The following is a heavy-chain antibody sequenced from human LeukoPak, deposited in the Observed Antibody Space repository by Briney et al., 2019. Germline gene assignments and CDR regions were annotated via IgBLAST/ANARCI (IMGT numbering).Heavy chain of an antibody. D-gene: IGHD6-13*01. V-gene: IGHV3-23*01. CDR1: GFTFSSHA. Sequence: TGGSLRLSCAASGFTFSSHAMSWVRRAPGRGLEGVSTTRGDGATMFYADSVKGRITVSRDKSKNTLYLQMDSLRAEDTALYYCVRDHVIASAGNDYWGQGTLVTVSS. CDR3: VRDHVIASAGNDY. CDR2: TRGDGATM. J-gene: IGHJ4*02.